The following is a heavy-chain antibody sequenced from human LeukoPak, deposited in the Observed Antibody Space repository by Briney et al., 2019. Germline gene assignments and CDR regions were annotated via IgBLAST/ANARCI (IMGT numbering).Heavy chain of an antibody. CDR3: VKSGYNRFDY. D-gene: IGHD5-24*01. Sequence: PGGSLRLSCAASGFTFSSYAMSWVRQAPGKGLEWVSDINGSGGSTYYADSVKGRFTISRDTSKNTLYLQMNSLRAADTAVYYCVKSGYNRFDYWGQGALVTVSS. J-gene: IGHJ4*02. V-gene: IGHV3-23*01. CDR1: GFTFSSYA. CDR2: INGSGGST.